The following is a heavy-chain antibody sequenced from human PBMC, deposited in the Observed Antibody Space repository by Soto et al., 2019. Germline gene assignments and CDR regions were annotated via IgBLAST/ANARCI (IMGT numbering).Heavy chain of an antibody. V-gene: IGHV4-39*01. D-gene: IGHD3-16*02. CDR2: FYYSGKT. J-gene: IGHJ2*01. CDR1: GDSISRSANY. CDR3: AKHPFDPLVTPDWYFDV. Sequence: QLQLQESGPGLVKASETLSLTCSVSGDSISRSANYWGWVRHSPGRGLEWIGSFYYSGKTYFNPSLRSRVSVSADTSKNQLSLRLTSVTAADTARDFCAKHPFDPLVTPDWYFDVWGRGTLVTVST.